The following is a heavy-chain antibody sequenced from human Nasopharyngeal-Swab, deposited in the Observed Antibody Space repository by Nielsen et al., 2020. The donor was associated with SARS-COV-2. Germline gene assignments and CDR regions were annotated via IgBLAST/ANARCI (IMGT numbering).Heavy chain of an antibody. CDR3: ARGKPLYDSSGYYFDY. J-gene: IGHJ4*02. CDR2: INPNSGGT. D-gene: IGHD3-22*01. Sequence: ASVKVSCKASGYTFTGYYMHWVRQAPGQGLEWMRRINPNSGGTNYAQKFQGRVTMTRDTSISTAYMELSRLRSDDTAVYYCARGKPLYDSSGYYFDYWGQGTLVTVSS. V-gene: IGHV1-2*06. CDR1: GYTFTGYY.